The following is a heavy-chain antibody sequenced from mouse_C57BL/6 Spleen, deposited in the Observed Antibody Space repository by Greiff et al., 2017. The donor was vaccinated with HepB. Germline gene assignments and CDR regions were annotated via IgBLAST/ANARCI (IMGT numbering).Heavy chain of an antibody. V-gene: IGHV1-61*01. CDR1: GYTFTSYW. J-gene: IGHJ4*01. CDR2: IYPSDSET. CDR3: ARGRGCGNYAMDY. D-gene: IGHD1-1*02. Sequence: VQLQQPGAELVRPGSSVKLSCKASGYTFTSYWMDWVKQRPGQGLEWIGNIYPSDSETHYNQKFKDKATLTVDKSSSTAYMQLSSLTSEDSAVYCCARGRGCGNYAMDYWGQGTSVTVSS.